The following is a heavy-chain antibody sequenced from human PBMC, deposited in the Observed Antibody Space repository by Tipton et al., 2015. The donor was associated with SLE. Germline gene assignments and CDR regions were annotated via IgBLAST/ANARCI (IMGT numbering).Heavy chain of an antibody. J-gene: IGHJ4*02. CDR3: ARGTVEGYYFDY. CDR2: INHSGST. CDR1: GGSFSGYY. V-gene: IGHV4-34*01. D-gene: IGHD4-17*01. Sequence: LRLSCAVYGGSFSGYYWSWIRQPPGKGLEWIGEINHSGSTNYNPSLKSRVTISVDTSKNQFSLKLSSVTAADTAVYYWARGTVEGYYFDYWGQGTLVTVSS.